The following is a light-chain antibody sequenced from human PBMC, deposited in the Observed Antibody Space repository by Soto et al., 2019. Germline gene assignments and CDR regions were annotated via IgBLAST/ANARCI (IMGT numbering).Light chain of an antibody. CDR3: QQYYSSPRT. Sequence: DIVMTQSPASLAVSLGERATINCKSSQTVLYRSNNMNYLSWYQQKPGQPPKLLIYWASTRESGVPDRFSGSGSGTDFTLTISSLQAEDVAVYYCQQYYSSPRTFGGGTKVDI. CDR2: WAS. V-gene: IGKV4-1*01. CDR1: QTVLYRSNNMNY. J-gene: IGKJ4*01.